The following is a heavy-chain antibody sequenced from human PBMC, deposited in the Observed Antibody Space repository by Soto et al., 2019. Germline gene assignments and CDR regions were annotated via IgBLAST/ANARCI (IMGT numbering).Heavy chain of an antibody. CDR2: IRGFSPYT. CDR3: ARDRGYDAHDYYYNARDV. Sequence: GGSLRLSCISSGLTFRTYTVNWVRQAPGKGLEWVSGIRGFSPYTFYAESVKGRFTISRDNAKNSLYLQMNSLRAEDTAVYYCARDRGYDAHDYYYNARDVWGQGTTGTVSS. V-gene: IGHV3-21*01. D-gene: IGHD3-10*01. J-gene: IGHJ6*02. CDR1: GLTFRTYT.